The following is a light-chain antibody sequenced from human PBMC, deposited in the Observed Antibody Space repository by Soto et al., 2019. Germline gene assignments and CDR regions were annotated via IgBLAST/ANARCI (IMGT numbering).Light chain of an antibody. CDR2: TNN. V-gene: IGLV1-44*01. CDR3: AAWDDSLNGVV. CDR1: SSNIGSQT. J-gene: IGLJ2*01. Sequence: QPVLTQPPSASGTPGQRVTISCSGSSSNIGSQTVHWYQQLPGTAPKLLIYTNNQRPSGVPDRFSGSKSGTSASLAISGLQSEDEAAYYCAAWDDSLNGVVFGGGTKVTVL.